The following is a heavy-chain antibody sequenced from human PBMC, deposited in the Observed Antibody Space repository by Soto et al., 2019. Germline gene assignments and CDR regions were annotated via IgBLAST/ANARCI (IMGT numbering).Heavy chain of an antibody. CDR3: ASIGPSYYYYYYMDV. J-gene: IGHJ6*03. V-gene: IGHV4-39*01. Sequence: QLQLQESGPGLVKPSETLSLTCTVSGGSISSSSYYWGWIRQPPGKGLEWIGSIYYSGSTYYNPSLKSRVTISVDTSKNQFPLKLRSVTAADTAVYYCASIGPSYYYYYYMDVWGKGTTVTVSS. CDR1: GGSISSSSYY. CDR2: IYYSGST.